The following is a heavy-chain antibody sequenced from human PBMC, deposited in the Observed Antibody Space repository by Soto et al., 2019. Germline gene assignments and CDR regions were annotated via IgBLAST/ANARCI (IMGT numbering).Heavy chain of an antibody. CDR2: ISSSSSYI. Sequence: GGSLRLSCAASGFTFSTYSMNWVRQAPGKGLEWVSSISSSSSYIYYADSVKGRFTISRDNAKNSLFLQMNSLRAEDTAVYFCARGQTTVTTWGHYYYGMDVWGQGTTVTVSS. J-gene: IGHJ6*02. CDR3: ARGQTTVTTWGHYYYGMDV. D-gene: IGHD4-4*01. CDR1: GFTFSTYS. V-gene: IGHV3-21*01.